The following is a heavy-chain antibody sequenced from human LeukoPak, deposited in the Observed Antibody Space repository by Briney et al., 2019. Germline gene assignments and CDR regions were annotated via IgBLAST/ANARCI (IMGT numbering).Heavy chain of an antibody. CDR1: GYTFTSYG. D-gene: IGHD1-26*01. V-gene: IGHV1-18*01. CDR2: ISAYNGNT. Sequence: EASVKVSCKASGYTFTSYGISWVRQAPGQGLEWMGWISAYNGNTNYAQKLQGRVTMTTDTSTGTAYMELRSLRSDDTAVYYCARVAVGATNWLDPWGQGTLVTVSS. CDR3: ARVAVGATNWLDP. J-gene: IGHJ5*02.